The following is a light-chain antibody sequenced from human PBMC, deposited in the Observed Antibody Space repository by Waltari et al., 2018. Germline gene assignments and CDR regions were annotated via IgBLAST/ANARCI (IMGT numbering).Light chain of an antibody. CDR2: DAS. CDR3: QQYNSFWT. J-gene: IGKJ1*01. CDR1: HDISNY. V-gene: IGKV1-33*01. Sequence: DIQMTQSPSSLSASVGDRVTITCQASHDISNYLNWYQQKPGKAPKLLIYDASNLETGVPSRFSGSGSGTEFTLTISSLQPDDFATYYCQQYNSFWTFGQGTKVEIK.